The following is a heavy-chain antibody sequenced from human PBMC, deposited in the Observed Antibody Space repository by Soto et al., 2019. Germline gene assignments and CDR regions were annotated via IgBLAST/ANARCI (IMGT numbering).Heavy chain of an antibody. Sequence: QVHLVQSGAEVRKPGASEKVSCKDSGYSFTSYGINWVRQEPGQGLEWMGWRSTDNGNTNYANNLHGRVSMTIDQSTSTAYMKLWSLESDDTAVYDWALDFPATSLFFYYYGMDVWGQGTTVTVSS. J-gene: IGHJ6*02. CDR3: ALDFPATSLFFYYYGMDV. CDR1: GYSFTSYG. V-gene: IGHV1-18*01. CDR2: RSTDNGNT. D-gene: IGHD2-21*01.